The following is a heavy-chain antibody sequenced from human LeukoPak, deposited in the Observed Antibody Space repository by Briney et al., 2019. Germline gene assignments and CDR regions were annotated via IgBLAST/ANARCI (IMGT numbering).Heavy chain of an antibody. CDR1: GFTFSSYG. V-gene: IGHV3-30*02. J-gene: IGHJ4*02. CDR3: ARDGGSGWYLLDY. Sequence: QPGGSLRLSCAASGFTFSSYGMHWVRQAPGKGLEWVAFIRYDESNKYYAESVKGRFTIARDNSKNTLYLQMNSLRAEDTAVYYCARDGGSGWYLLDYWGQGTLVTVSS. CDR2: IRYDESNK. D-gene: IGHD6-19*01.